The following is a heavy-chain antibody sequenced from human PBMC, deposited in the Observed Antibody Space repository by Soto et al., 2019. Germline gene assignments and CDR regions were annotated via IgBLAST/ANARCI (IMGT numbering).Heavy chain of an antibody. CDR1: GFTFSSYG. V-gene: IGHV3-30*18. CDR2: ISYDGSNK. CDR3: AKARDGYNYVRWDDAFDI. Sequence: GGSLRLSCAASGFTFSSYGMHWVRQAPGKGLEWVAVISYDGSNKYYADSVKGRFTISRDNSKSTLYLQMNSLRAEDTAVYYCAKARDGYNYVRWDDAFDIWGQGTMVTV. D-gene: IGHD5-12*01. J-gene: IGHJ3*02.